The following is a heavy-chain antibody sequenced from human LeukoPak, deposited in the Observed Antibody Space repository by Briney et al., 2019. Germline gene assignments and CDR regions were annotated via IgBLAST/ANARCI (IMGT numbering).Heavy chain of an antibody. D-gene: IGHD3-10*01. CDR3: ARLNYYGSGQIDY. Sequence: SETLSLTRAVSGYSISSGYFWGWIRQPPGKGLEWIGSIYHSGTTYYNPSLKSRVTISVDTSKNQFSLKLSSVTAADTAVYYCARLNYYGSGQIDYWGQGTLVTVSS. CDR2: IYHSGTT. J-gene: IGHJ4*02. CDR1: GYSISSGYF. V-gene: IGHV4-38-2*01.